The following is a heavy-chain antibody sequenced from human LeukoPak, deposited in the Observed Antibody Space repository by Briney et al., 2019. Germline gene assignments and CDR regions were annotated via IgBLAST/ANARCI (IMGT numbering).Heavy chain of an antibody. D-gene: IGHD2-2*01. CDR2: IGGSGATT. J-gene: IGHJ4*02. CDR1: GFTFSNYA. V-gene: IGHV3-23*01. CDR3: ARVRTTSSYFDY. Sequence: GGSLRLSCSASGFTFSNYAMSWVRQAPGKGLEWVSGIGGSGATTYYADSVKGRFTISRDNSKNTLLLQMNNLRVEDTASYYCARVRTTSSYFDYWGQGTLVTVSS.